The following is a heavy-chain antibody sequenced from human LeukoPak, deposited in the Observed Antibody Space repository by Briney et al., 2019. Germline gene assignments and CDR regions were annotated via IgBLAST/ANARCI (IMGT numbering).Heavy chain of an antibody. D-gene: IGHD1-26*01. V-gene: IGHV3-30*18. CDR1: GFTFSSYG. CDR2: ISYDGSNK. J-gene: IGHJ4*02. Sequence: GGSLRLSCAASGFTFSSYGMHWVRQAPGKGLEWVAVISYDGSNKYYADSVKGRFTISRDNSKNTLYLQMKSLRAEDTAVYYCAKDDSGWLLDYWGQGTLVTVSS. CDR3: AKDDSGWLLDY.